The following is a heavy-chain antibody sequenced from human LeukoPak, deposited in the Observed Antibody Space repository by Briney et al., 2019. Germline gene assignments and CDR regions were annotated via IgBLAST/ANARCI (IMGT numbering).Heavy chain of an antibody. Sequence: PSETLSLTCTVSGGSINSGSYYWSWIRQPAGKGLEGMWHFYTSGHTSYNPSLKSRVTISVDTSKNQFSLKLSSVTAADTAVYYCARGGRLVAARALFDYWGQGTLVTVSS. V-gene: IGHV4-61*09. J-gene: IGHJ4*02. D-gene: IGHD6-6*01. CDR1: GGSINSGSYY. CDR3: ARGGRLVAARALFDY. CDR2: FYTSGHT.